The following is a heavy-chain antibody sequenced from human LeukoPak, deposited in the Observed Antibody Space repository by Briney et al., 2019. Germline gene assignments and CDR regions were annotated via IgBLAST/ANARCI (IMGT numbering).Heavy chain of an antibody. D-gene: IGHD2-21*01. V-gene: IGHV3-30*02. CDR2: IRYNGNNQ. CDR3: AKAPVTSCRGAYCYPFDS. J-gene: IGHJ4*02. CDR1: GFTFNNYG. Sequence: GGSLRLSCAASGFTFNNYGMHWVRQAPGKGREGVAFIRYNGNNQYYADSVKGRFTISRDNSKNTLYLQMNSLRAEDAAVYFCAKAPVTSCRGAYCYPFDSWGQGTLVTVSS.